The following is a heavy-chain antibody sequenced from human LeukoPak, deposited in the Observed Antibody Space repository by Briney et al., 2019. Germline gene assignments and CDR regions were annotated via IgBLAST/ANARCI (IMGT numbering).Heavy chain of an antibody. D-gene: IGHD2-2*01. V-gene: IGHV4-31*03. CDR2: TYYSGST. CDR1: GGSISSDNYY. Sequence: PSQTLSLTCTVSGGSISSDNYYWSWIRQHPGKGLEWIGYTYYSGSTYYNPSLKSRVTISVDTSKNQFSLKLTPVTAADTAVYYCARGGKYQLLSYHYYYGTDVWGKGTTVTVSS. CDR3: ARGGKYQLLSYHYYYGTDV. J-gene: IGHJ6*04.